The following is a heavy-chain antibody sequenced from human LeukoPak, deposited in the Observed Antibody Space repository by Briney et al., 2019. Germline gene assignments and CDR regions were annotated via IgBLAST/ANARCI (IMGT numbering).Heavy chain of an antibody. D-gene: IGHD2-8*02. V-gene: IGHV3-30*03. CDR2: ISYDGSNK. CDR3: ARDQLYCTGGTCYFDY. Sequence: GGSLRLSCAASGFTFSSYGMHWVRQAPGKGLEWVAVISYDGSNKYNADSVKGRFTISRDNAKNTLYLQMNSLRAEDTAVYYCARDQLYCTGGTCYFDYWGQGTLVTVSS. J-gene: IGHJ4*02. CDR1: GFTFSSYG.